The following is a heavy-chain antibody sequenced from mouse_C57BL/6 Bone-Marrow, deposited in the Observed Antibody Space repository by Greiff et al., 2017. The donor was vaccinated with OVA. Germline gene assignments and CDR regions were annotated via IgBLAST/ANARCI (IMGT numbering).Heavy chain of an antibody. J-gene: IGHJ1*03. D-gene: IGHD1-1*01. CDR3: AFYYGSSYRYFDV. V-gene: IGHV1-39*01. CDR1: GYSFTDYN. CDR2: INPNDGTT. Sequence: VQLKQSGPELVKPGASVKISCKASGYSFTDYNMHWVKQSHGKSLEWIGVINPNDGTTSYNQKFKGKATLTVDQSSSTAYMQLNSLTSEDSAVYYCAFYYGSSYRYFDVWGTGTTVTVSS.